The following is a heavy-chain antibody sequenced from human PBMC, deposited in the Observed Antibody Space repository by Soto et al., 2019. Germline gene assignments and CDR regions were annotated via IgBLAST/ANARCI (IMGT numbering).Heavy chain of an antibody. CDR3: ARDRATVVVAATHWFDP. Sequence: ASVKVSCKASGGTFSSYAISWVRQAPGQGLEWMGGIIPIFGTANYAQKFQGRVTITADESTSTAYMELSSLRSEDTAVYYCARDRATVVVAATHWFDPWGQGTLVTVSS. CDR1: GGTFSSYA. J-gene: IGHJ5*02. D-gene: IGHD2-15*01. CDR2: IIPIFGTA. V-gene: IGHV1-69*13.